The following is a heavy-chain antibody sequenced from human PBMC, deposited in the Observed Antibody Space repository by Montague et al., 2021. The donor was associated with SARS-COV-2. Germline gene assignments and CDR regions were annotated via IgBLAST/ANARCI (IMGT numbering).Heavy chain of an antibody. Sequence: SETLSLTCAVYGGSFSGYYWSWIRQPPEKGLEWIGEINQSGRTNNNPSLKSRVIISVDTSKNQFSLKLSSVTAADTAVYYCARVRYYGSGTSLGMDVWGQGTTVIVSS. CDR2: INQSGRT. J-gene: IGHJ6*02. V-gene: IGHV4-34*01. CDR3: ARVRYYGSGTSLGMDV. D-gene: IGHD3-10*01. CDR1: GGSFSGYY.